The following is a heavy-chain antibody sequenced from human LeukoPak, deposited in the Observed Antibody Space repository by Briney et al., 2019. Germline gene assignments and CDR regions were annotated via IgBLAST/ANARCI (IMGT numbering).Heavy chain of an antibody. CDR3: AREPRVATIRDAFDI. V-gene: IGHV4-59*01. D-gene: IGHD5-24*01. J-gene: IGHJ3*02. CDR2: IYYSGST. Sequence: PSETLSLTCAVSGGSISSYYWSWIRQPPGKGLEWIGYIYYSGSTNYNPSLKSRVTISVDTSKNQFSLKLSSVTAADTAVYYCAREPRVATIRDAFDIWGQGTMVTVSS. CDR1: GGSISSYY.